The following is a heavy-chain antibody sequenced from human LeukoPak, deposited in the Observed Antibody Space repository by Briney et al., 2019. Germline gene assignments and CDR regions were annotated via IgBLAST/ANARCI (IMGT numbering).Heavy chain of an antibody. CDR3: ARDETGTGAFDI. J-gene: IGHJ3*02. D-gene: IGHD7-27*01. CDR2: ISWNSGSI. V-gene: IGHV3-9*01. CDR1: GFTFDDYA. Sequence: GGSLRLSCAASGFTFDDYAMHWVRHAPGKGLERVSGISWNSGSIGYADSVKGRFTISRDNSKNTLYFQMNSLRAEDTAVYYCARDETGTGAFDIWGQGTMVTVSS.